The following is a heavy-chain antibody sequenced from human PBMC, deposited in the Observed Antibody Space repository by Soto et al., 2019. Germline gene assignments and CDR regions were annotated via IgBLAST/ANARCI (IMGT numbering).Heavy chain of an antibody. CDR1: GGPFSSYA. CDR2: LIPIFGTA. D-gene: IGHD3-16*01. V-gene: IGHV1-69*13. J-gene: IGHJ3*02. Sequence: SVKVSCRASGGPFSSYAISWVRQAPGQGLEWMGGLIPIFGTANYAQKFQGRVTITADESTSTAYMELSSLRSEDTAVYYCASPLNVDAFDIWGQGTMVTVSS. CDR3: ASPLNVDAFDI.